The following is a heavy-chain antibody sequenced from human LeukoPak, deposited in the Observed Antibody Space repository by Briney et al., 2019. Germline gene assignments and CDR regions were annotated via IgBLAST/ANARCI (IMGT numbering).Heavy chain of an antibody. Sequence: ASVKVSCKASGYTFTSYDINWVRQATGQGLEWMGWMNPNSGNTGYAQKFQGRVTITRNTSISTAYMELSSLRSDDTAVYYCARDVPYYGSGSDAFDIWGQGTMVTVSS. J-gene: IGHJ3*02. CDR3: ARDVPYYGSGSDAFDI. CDR1: GYTFTSYD. V-gene: IGHV1-8*03. CDR2: MNPNSGNT. D-gene: IGHD3-10*01.